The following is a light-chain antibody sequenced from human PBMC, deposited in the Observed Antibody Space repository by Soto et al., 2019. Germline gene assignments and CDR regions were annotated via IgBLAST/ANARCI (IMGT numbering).Light chain of an antibody. J-gene: IGLJ3*02. CDR2: DVS. CDR3: SSYTCSSTRV. Sequence: QSVLTQPASVSGSPGQSITISCTGTSSHVGGYNYVSWYQQHPGKAPKLMIYDVSNRPSGVSNRVSGSKSGNTASLTLSGLQAEDDADYYCSSYTCSSTRVFGGVTKLTVL. V-gene: IGLV2-14*01. CDR1: SSHVGGYNY.